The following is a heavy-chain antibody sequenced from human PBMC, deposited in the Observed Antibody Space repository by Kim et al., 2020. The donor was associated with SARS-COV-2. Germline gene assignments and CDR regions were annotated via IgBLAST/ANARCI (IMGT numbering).Heavy chain of an antibody. J-gene: IGHJ6*02. Sequence: SVKVSCKASGGTFSSYAISWVRQAPGQGLEWMGRIIPILGIANYAQKFQGRVTITADKSTSTAYMELSSLRSEDTAVYYCARAVAAAGTGSYYYYYGMDVWGQGTTVTVSS. CDR1: GGTFSSYA. CDR2: IIPILGIA. CDR3: ARAVAAAGTGSYYYYYGMDV. D-gene: IGHD6-13*01. V-gene: IGHV1-69*04.